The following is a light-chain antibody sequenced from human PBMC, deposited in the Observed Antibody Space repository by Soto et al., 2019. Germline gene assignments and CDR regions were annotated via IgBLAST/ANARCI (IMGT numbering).Light chain of an antibody. CDR3: QQFGTSPLVT. CDR1: QSVSTRY. J-gene: IGKJ3*01. Sequence: ESVLTQSPGALSVSPGERATLSCRGGQSVSTRYLAWYQQKPGQAPRLLIHGVSSRATGIPDRFSGSGSGTDFILTISRLEPEDFAVYYCQQFGTSPLVTFGPGTKVDIK. CDR2: GVS. V-gene: IGKV3-20*01.